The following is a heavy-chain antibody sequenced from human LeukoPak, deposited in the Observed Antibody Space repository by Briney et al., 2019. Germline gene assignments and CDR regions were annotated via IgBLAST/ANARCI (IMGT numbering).Heavy chain of an antibody. CDR2: INPNSGGT. J-gene: IGHJ5*02. CDR1: GYTFTGYY. Sequence: GASVKVSCKASGYTFTGYYMHWVRQAPGQGLEWMGWINPNSGGTNYAQKFQGRVTMTRDTSISTAYMELSSLRSEDTAVYYCARDNSVGDIAWWFDPWGQGTLVTVS. D-gene: IGHD3-10*01. V-gene: IGHV1-2*02. CDR3: ARDNSVGDIAWWFDP.